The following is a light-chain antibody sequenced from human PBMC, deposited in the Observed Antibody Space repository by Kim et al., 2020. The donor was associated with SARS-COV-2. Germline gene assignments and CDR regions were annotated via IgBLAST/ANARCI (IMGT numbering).Light chain of an antibody. CDR3: QLYSTSAVT. CDR2: ALS. Sequence: EIVLTQSPGSLSLSPGETATLSCRASQSVSSRYLAWYQQKPGQAPRLLIFALSNRAPATPDRFSGSGSGTDFTLTISRLEPEDFAAYYCQLYSTSAVTFGGGTKVDIK. J-gene: IGKJ4*01. CDR1: QSVSSRY. V-gene: IGKV3-20*01.